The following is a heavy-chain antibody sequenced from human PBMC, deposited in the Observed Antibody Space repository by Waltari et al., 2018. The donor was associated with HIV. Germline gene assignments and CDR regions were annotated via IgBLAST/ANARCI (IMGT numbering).Heavy chain of an antibody. CDR2: IYYSGSA. CDR3: ARGEYYYYFGLDV. D-gene: IGHD6-6*01. CDR1: GGSVISGRYY. V-gene: IGHV4-61*01. Sequence: QVQVQESGPGLVKPSETLSLTCTVSGGSVISGRYYWSWIRQPTGKGLEWIGYIYYSGSANYNPSLKSRVTISVDTSNNQFFLKLTSVPAADTAVYYCARGEYYYYFGLDVWGQGTTVTVS. J-gene: IGHJ6*02.